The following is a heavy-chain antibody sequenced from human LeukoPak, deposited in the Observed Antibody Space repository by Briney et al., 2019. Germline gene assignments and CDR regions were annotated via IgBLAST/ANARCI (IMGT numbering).Heavy chain of an antibody. CDR3: AKDIWPSFYDFLYYYGMDV. Sequence: GGSLRLSCAASGFTFSDYYMSWIRQAPGKGLEWVSYISSSGSTIYYADPVKGRFTISRDNAKNSLYLQMNSLRAEDTALYYCAKDIWPSFYDFLYYYGMDVWGQGTTVTVSS. V-gene: IGHV3-11*01. D-gene: IGHD3-3*01. CDR2: ISSSGSTI. J-gene: IGHJ6*02. CDR1: GFTFSDYY.